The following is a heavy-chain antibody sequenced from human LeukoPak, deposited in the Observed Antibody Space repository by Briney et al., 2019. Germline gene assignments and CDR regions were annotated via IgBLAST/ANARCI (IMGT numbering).Heavy chain of an antibody. D-gene: IGHD5-18*01. CDR3: ARVRYSYGYYYAMDV. Sequence: SETLSLTCTVSGGSISSGGYYWSWIRQHPGKGLEWIGYIYYSGSTYYNPSLKSRVTISVDTSKNQFSLNLSSVTAADSALYYCARVRYSYGYYYAMDVWGQGTTVTVSS. CDR1: GGSISSGGYY. CDR2: IYYSGST. V-gene: IGHV4-31*03. J-gene: IGHJ6*02.